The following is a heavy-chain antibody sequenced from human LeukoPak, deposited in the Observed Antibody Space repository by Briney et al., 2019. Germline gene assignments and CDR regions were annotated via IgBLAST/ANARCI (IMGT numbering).Heavy chain of an antibody. V-gene: IGHV4-39*07. J-gene: IGHJ3*02. Sequence: KPSETLSLTCTVSSGSISSGSYYWAWIRQPPGKGLEWIGSIYYGGSTYYNPSLKSRVTISVDTSKNQFSLKLSSVTAADTAVYYCARVADYYDSSGYSPGAFDIWGQGTMVTVSS. CDR1: SGSISSGSYY. CDR3: ARVADYYDSSGYSPGAFDI. D-gene: IGHD3-22*01. CDR2: IYYGGST.